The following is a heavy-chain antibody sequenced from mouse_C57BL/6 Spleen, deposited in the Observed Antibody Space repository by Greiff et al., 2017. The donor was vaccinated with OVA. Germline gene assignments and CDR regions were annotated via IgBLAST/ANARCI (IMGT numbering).Heavy chain of an antibody. V-gene: IGHV1-53*01. CDR1: GYTFTSYW. CDR2: INPSNGGT. CDR3: ARRALYRGYAMDY. Sequence: VQLQQSGTELVKPGASVKLSCKASGYTFTSYWMHWVKQRPGQGLEWIGNINPSNGGTNYNEKFKSKATLTVDKSSSTAYMQLSSLTSEDSAVYYCARRALYRGYAMDYWGQGTSVTVSS. D-gene: IGHD2-1*01. J-gene: IGHJ4*01.